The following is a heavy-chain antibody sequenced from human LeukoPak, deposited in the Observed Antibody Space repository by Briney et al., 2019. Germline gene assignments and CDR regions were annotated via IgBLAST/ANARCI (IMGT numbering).Heavy chain of an antibody. CDR3: ARGWGPVYYFDY. Sequence: SETLSLTCAVYGGSFSGYYWSWIRQPPGKGLEWIGEFNHTGSTNYNPSLKSRVTMSVDTSKNQFSLKLSSVTAADTAVYYCARGWGPVYYFDYWGQGTLVTVSS. D-gene: IGHD3-16*01. CDR1: GGSFSGYY. V-gene: IGHV4-34*01. CDR2: FNHTGST. J-gene: IGHJ4*02.